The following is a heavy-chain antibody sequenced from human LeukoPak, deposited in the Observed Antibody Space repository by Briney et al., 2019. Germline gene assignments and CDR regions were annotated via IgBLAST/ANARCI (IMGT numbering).Heavy chain of an antibody. CDR3: ASEVVTSIEYFQH. Sequence: SETLSLTCAVYGGSFSGYYWSCIRQPPGKGLEWIGEINHSGSTNYSPSLKSRVTISVDTSKNQFSLKLRSVTAADTAVYYCASEVVTSIEYFQHWGQGTLVTVSS. CDR1: GGSFSGYY. CDR2: INHSGST. J-gene: IGHJ1*01. D-gene: IGHD2-21*02. V-gene: IGHV4-34*01.